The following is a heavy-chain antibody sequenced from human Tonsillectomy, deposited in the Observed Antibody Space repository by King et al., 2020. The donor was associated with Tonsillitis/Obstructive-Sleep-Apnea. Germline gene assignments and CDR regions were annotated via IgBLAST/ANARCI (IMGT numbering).Heavy chain of an antibody. J-gene: IGHJ3*02. CDR3: ARLTGLDAFDI. V-gene: IGHV3-48*02. D-gene: IGHD7-27*01. CDR2: ISSSSSTI. Sequence: VQLVESGGGLVQPGGSLRLSCAASGFTFSSYSMNWVRQAPGKGLEWVSYISSSSSTIYYADSVKGRFTISRDKAKNSLYLQMNSLGDEDTAVYYCARLTGLDAFDIWGQGTMVTVSS. CDR1: GFTFSSYS.